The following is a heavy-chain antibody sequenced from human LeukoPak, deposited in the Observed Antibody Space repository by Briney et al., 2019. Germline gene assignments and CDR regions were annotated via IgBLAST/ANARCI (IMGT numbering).Heavy chain of an antibody. J-gene: IGHJ4*02. CDR3: ARDLGYCSGGTC. Sequence: PGGSLRLSCAASGFTSSSYWMYWVRQAPGKGLVWVSRINSDGSITTYADSVKGRFTISRDNAKNTLYLQMDSLRAEDTAVYYCARDLGYCSGGTCWGQGTLVTVSS. V-gene: IGHV3-74*01. CDR2: INSDGSIT. D-gene: IGHD2-15*01. CDR1: GFTSSSYW.